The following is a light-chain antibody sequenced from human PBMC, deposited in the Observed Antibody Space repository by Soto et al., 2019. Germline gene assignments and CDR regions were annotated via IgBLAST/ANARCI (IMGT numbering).Light chain of an antibody. CDR1: QSVLHSSNNKDY. J-gene: IGKJ3*01. V-gene: IGKV4-1*01. Sequence: DIVMTQPPDSLAVSLGERATIYCKSSQSVLHSSNNKDYLAWYQQKPGQSPKLLIYWASTRESGVPDRFSGSGSATEFTLTISSLQAEDVAVYYCQQYYSTPFTFGPGTKVDIK. CDR3: QQYYSTPFT. CDR2: WAS.